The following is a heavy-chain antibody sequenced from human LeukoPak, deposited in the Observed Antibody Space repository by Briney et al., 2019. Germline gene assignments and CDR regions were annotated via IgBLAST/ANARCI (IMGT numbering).Heavy chain of an antibody. D-gene: IGHD2-15*01. J-gene: IGHJ1*01. CDR3: ASNVVLGYFQN. CDR1: GYTFTGYY. CDR2: INPNSGGT. Sequence: GASVKVSCKASGYTFTGYYMHWVRQAPGQGLEWMGRINPNSGGTNYAQKFQGRVSMTRDTSTSTVYMELSSLRSEDTAVYYCASNVVLGYFQNWGQGTLVTVSS. V-gene: IGHV1-2*06.